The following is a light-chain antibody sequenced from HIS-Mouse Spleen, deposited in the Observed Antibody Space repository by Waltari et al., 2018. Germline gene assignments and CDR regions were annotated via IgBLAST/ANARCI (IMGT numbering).Light chain of an antibody. CDR2: LGS. CDR1: QSLLHSNGYNY. Sequence: DSVMTQAPLALPVTPGEPAYISCSASQSLLHSNGYNYLDWYLQKPGQSPQLLIYLGSNRASGVPDRFSGSGSGTDFTLKISRVEAEDVGVYYCMQALQTPPTFGQGTKVEIK. J-gene: IGKJ1*01. V-gene: IGKV2-28*01. CDR3: MQALQTPPT.